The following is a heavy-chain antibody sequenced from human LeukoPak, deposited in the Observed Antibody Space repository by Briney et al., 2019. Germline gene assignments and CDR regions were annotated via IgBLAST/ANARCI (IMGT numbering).Heavy chain of an antibody. V-gene: IGHV3-74*01. CDR1: GFTFSRYW. CDR2: INSDGSST. Sequence: PGGSLRLSCAASGFTFSRYWMHWVRQAPGKGLVWVSRINSDGSSTSYADSVKGRFTISRDNAKNTLYLQMNSLRAEDTAVYYCARDYGDYGKGSIDYWGQGTLVTVSS. J-gene: IGHJ4*02. CDR3: ARDYGDYGKGSIDY. D-gene: IGHD4-17*01.